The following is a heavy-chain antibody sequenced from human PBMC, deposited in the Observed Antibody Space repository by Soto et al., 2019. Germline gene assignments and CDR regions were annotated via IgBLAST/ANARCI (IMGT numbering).Heavy chain of an antibody. Sequence: QVQLQESGPGLVKPSETLSLTCTVSGGSVSSGSYYWSWIRQPTGKGLEWIGYIYYSGSTNYNPSLKSRVTISVDTSKNQFSLKLSSVTAADTAVYYCARGLYSNYPYYYYYGMDVWGQGTTVTVSS. J-gene: IGHJ6*02. CDR2: IYYSGST. D-gene: IGHD4-4*01. CDR1: GGSVSSGSYY. V-gene: IGHV4-61*01. CDR3: ARGLYSNYPYYYYYGMDV.